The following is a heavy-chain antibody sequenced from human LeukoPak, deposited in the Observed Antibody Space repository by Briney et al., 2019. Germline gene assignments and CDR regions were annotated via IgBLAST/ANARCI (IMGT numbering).Heavy chain of an antibody. CDR2: IYYSGST. Sequence: PSETLSLTCTVSGGSISSGDYYWSWIRQPPGKGLEWIGYIYYSGSTYYNPSLKSRVTISVDTSKNQFSLKLSSVTAADTAVYYCAREGYGDYGGEWFGPWGQGTLVTVSS. D-gene: IGHD4-23*01. J-gene: IGHJ5*02. CDR3: AREGYGDYGGEWFGP. V-gene: IGHV4-30-4*01. CDR1: GGSISSGDYY.